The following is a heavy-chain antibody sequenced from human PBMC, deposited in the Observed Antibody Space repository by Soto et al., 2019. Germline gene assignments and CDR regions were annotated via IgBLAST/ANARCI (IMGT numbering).Heavy chain of an antibody. J-gene: IGHJ4*02. CDR3: AIYYDSSGYDERYFDY. D-gene: IGHD3-22*01. Sequence: SVKVSCKASGGTFSSYAISWVRQAPGQGLEWMGGIIPIFGTANYAQKFQGRVTITADESTSTAYMELSSLRSEDTAVYYCAIYYDSSGYDERYFDYWGQGTLVTVSS. V-gene: IGHV1-69*13. CDR1: GGTFSSYA. CDR2: IIPIFGTA.